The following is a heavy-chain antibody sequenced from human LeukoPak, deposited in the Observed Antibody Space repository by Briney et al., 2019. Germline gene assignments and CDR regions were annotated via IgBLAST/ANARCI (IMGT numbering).Heavy chain of an antibody. CDR3: AGHHPRNTVDF. D-gene: IGHD2/OR15-2a*01. CDR1: CGSISSNY. J-gene: IGHJ4*02. Sequence: AETLSLTCTVSCGSISSNYWSWIRQPPGKGLEWIAYISDIGSINYNPSLKSRVTISLETSKNQFSLKLSSVTAADTAVYYCAGHHPRNTVDFWGQGTLVTVSS. V-gene: IGHV4-59*08. CDR2: ISDIGSI.